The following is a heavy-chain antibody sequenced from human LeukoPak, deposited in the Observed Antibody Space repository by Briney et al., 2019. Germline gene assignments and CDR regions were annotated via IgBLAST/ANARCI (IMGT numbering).Heavy chain of an antibody. CDR2: IYYSGST. J-gene: IGHJ4*02. CDR1: GGSISSSSYY. D-gene: IGHD6-13*01. V-gene: IGHV4-39*01. CDR3: ARQIAAAGRWFDY. Sequence: PSETLSHTCTVSGGSISSSSYYWGWIRQPPGKGLEWIGSIYYSGSTYYNPSLKSRVTISVDTSKNQFSLKLSSVTAADTAVYYCARQIAAAGRWFDYWGQGTLVTVSS.